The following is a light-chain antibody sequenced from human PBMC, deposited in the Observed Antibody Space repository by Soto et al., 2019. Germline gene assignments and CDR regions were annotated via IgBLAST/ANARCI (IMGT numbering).Light chain of an antibody. CDR3: QQYGSSPPVT. J-gene: IGKJ4*01. CDR1: QSVSSSY. Sequence: EIVLTQSPGTLSLSPGERATLSCRASQSVSSSYLAWYQQKPGQAPRLLIYGASSSATGIPDRFSGSGYGTDFTLTISRLEPEDFAVYYCQQYGSSPPVTFGGGTKVEIK. V-gene: IGKV3-20*01. CDR2: GAS.